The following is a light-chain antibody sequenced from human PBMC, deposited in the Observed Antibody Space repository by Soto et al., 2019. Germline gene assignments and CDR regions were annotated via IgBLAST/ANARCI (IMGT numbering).Light chain of an antibody. CDR3: MQALQTQYT. Sequence: DIVMTQSPLSLPVTPGEPASISCRSSQSLLHSNGYNYLDWYLQKPGQSPQLLIYLGSNRASGVPDRFSGSRSGTDFTLKISRVEAEDVGVYYCMQALQTQYTFGQGTKVDIK. V-gene: IGKV2-28*01. J-gene: IGKJ2*01. CDR2: LGS. CDR1: QSLLHSNGYNY.